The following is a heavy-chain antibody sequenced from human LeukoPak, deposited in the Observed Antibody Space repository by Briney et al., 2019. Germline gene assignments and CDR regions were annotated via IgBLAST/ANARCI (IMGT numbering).Heavy chain of an antibody. CDR2: IIPIFGTA. V-gene: IGHV1-69*05. Sequence: ASVKVSCKASGGTFSSYAISCVRQSPGQGLEWMGRIIPIFGTANYARKFQGRVTSTTDESTSTAYMELSSLRSEDTAVYYCARDCSGGSCYSLFGFYYYMDVWGKGTTVTVSS. J-gene: IGHJ6*03. CDR1: GGTFSSYA. D-gene: IGHD2-15*01. CDR3: ARDCSGGSCYSLFGFYYYMDV.